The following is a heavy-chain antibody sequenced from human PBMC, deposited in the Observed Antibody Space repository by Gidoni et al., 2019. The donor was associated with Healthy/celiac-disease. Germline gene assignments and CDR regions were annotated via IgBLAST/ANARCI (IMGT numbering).Heavy chain of an antibody. CDR2: IYYSGST. V-gene: IGHV4-59*01. CDR1: GGSISSSY. D-gene: IGHD3-10*01. Sequence: QVQLQESGPGLVKPSETLSLTCTVSGGSISSSYWSWIRQPPGKGLEWIGYIYYSGSTNYNPSLKSRVTISVDTSKNQFSLKLSSVTAADTAVYYCARGYYGSGSWPEYYYYYYGMDVWGQGTTVTVSS. CDR3: ARGYYGSGSWPEYYYYYYGMDV. J-gene: IGHJ6*02.